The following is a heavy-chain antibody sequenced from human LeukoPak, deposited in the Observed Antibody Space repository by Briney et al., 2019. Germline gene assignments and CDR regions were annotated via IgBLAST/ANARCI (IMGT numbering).Heavy chain of an antibody. D-gene: IGHD3-22*01. CDR1: GYTFTSYA. V-gene: IGHV1-3*03. CDR3: ARESDSSSYDYYFAY. Sequence: ASVKVSCKASGYTFTSYAMHWVRQAPGQRLEWMGWINAGNGNTKYSQEFQGRVTITRDTSASTAYMELSSLRSEDMAVYYCARESDSSSYDYYFAYCDQGSLVT. J-gene: IGHJ4*02. CDR2: INAGNGNT.